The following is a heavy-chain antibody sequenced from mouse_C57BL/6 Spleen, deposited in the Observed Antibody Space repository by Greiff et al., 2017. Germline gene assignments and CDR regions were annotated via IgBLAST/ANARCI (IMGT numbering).Heavy chain of an antibody. V-gene: IGHV1-15*01. J-gene: IGHJ1*03. CDR1: GYTFTDYE. Sequence: VKLVESGAELVRPGASVTLSCKASGYTFTDYEMHWVKQTPVHGLEWIGAIDPETGGTAYNQKFKGKAILTADKSSSTAYMELRSLTSEDSAVYYCTRGIVTPYWYFDVWGTGTTVTVSS. CDR3: TRGIVTPYWYFDV. CDR2: IDPETGGT. D-gene: IGHD2-5*01.